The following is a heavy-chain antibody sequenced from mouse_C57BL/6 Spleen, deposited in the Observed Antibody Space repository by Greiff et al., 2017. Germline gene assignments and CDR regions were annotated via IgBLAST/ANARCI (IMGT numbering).Heavy chain of an antibody. J-gene: IGHJ3*01. Sequence: QVQLQQPGAELVRPGSSVKLSCKASGYTFTSYWMHWVKQRPIQGLEWIGNIDPSDSETNYNQKFKDKATLTVDKSSSTAYMQRSSLTSEDSAVYYCARSGENYDGSRTLADWGQGTLVTVSA. V-gene: IGHV1-52*01. CDR1: GYTFTSYW. CDR3: ARSGENYDGSRTLAD. D-gene: IGHD1-1*01. CDR2: IDPSDSET.